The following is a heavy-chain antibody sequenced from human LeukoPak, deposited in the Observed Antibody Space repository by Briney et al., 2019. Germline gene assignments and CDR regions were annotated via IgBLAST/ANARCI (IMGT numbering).Heavy chain of an antibody. CDR1: GYSIRNGDY. Sequence: SETLSLTCVVSGYSIRNGDYRGWIRQSPGKGLEWIASMYNSVSIHYNPSLKSRVTILVDTSKNEFSLKMRSVTAADTAVYYCARNSSSGFFDYWGQGTLGTVSS. D-gene: IGHD6-6*01. CDR3: ARNSSSGFFDY. CDR2: MYNSVSI. V-gene: IGHV4-38-2*01. J-gene: IGHJ4*02.